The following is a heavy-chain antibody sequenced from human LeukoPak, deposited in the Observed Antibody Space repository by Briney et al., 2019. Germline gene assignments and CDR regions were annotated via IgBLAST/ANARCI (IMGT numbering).Heavy chain of an antibody. J-gene: IGHJ4*02. CDR2: INSDGSST. Sequence: GGSLRLSCAASGFTFSNAWMSWVRQAPGKGLVWVSRINSDGSSTTYADSVKGRFTISRDNAKNTLYLQMDSLRAEDTAVYYCARDPSYSENLDYWGQGTLVTVSS. D-gene: IGHD1-26*01. CDR3: ARDPSYSENLDY. V-gene: IGHV3-74*01. CDR1: GFTFSNAW.